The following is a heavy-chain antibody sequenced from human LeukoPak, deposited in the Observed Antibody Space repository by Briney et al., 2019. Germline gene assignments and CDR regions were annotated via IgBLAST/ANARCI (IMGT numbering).Heavy chain of an antibody. CDR3: ARDKSSGALGY. D-gene: IGHD3-22*01. Sequence: GGSLRLSCAASGFTFSSYRMNWVRQAPGKGLEWVSYISSSSNTIYYADSVKGRFTISRDNAKNSLYLQMNSLRAEDTAVYYCARDKSSGALGYWGQGTLVTVSS. CDR2: ISSSSNTI. V-gene: IGHV3-48*04. CDR1: GFTFSSYR. J-gene: IGHJ4*02.